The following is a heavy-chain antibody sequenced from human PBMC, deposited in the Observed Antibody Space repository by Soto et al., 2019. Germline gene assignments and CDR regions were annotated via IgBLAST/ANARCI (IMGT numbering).Heavy chain of an antibody. V-gene: IGHV3-21*01. Sequence: GGSLRLSCAASGFTFSIYSMNWVRQAPGKGLEWVSSISSSSSYIYYADSVKGRFTISRDNAKNSLYLQMNSLRAEDTAVYYCASVDTAMVPFDYWGQGTLVTVSS. D-gene: IGHD5-18*01. CDR1: GFTFSIYS. CDR2: ISSSSSYI. J-gene: IGHJ4*02. CDR3: ASVDTAMVPFDY.